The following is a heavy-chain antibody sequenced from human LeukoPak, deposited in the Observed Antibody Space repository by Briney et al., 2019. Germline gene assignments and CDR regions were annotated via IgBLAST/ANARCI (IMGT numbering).Heavy chain of an antibody. CDR3: ARGAPLPGKINDFWSGYAFDI. Sequence: SQTLSLTCTVSGGSISSGSYYWSWIRQPAGKGLEWIGRIYTSGSTNYNPSLKSRVTMSVDTSKNQFSLKLSSVTAADTAVYYCARGAPLPGKINDFWSGYAFDIWGQGTMVTVSS. J-gene: IGHJ3*02. CDR1: GGSISSGSYY. CDR2: IYTSGST. V-gene: IGHV4-61*02. D-gene: IGHD3-3*01.